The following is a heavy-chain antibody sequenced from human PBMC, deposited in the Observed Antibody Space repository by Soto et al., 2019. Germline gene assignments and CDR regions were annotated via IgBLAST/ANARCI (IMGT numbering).Heavy chain of an antibody. CDR2: IYYSGSP. D-gene: IGHD2-15*01. CDR3: ARGRIIGP. V-gene: IGHV4-4*02. Sequence: SETLSLTCAVSGGSISDTNWWTWVRQTPGKGLEWIGEIYYSGSPTYSPSLSSRATISVDTSNNQFSLRLRYVTAADTAVYYCARGRIIGPWGRGALVTVSS. CDR1: GGSISDTNW. J-gene: IGHJ5*02.